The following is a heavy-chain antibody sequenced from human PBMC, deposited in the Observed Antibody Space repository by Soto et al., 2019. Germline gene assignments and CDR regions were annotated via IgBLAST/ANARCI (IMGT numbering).Heavy chain of an antibody. Sequence: QVQLVQYGAEVKKPGASVKVSCKASGYTFTSYGISWVRQAPGQGLEWMGWISAYNGNTNYAQKLQGRVTMTTDTPTSTAYMELSSLGSEDTDVYYCAWLRTGGCGDYWGQGNLVTVSS. CDR1: GYTFTSYG. CDR2: ISAYNGNT. J-gene: IGHJ4*02. D-gene: IGHD2-15*01. CDR3: AWLRTGGCGDY. V-gene: IGHV1-18*04.